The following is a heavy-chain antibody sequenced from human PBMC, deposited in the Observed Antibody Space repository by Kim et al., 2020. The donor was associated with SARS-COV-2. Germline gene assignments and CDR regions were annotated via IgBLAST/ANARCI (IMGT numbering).Heavy chain of an antibody. D-gene: IGHD6-6*01. J-gene: IGHJ4*02. CDR3: ARVPAPYSSSSVHFDY. Sequence: KFQGRVTITADESTSTAYMGLSSLRSEDTAVYYCARVPAPYSSSSVHFDYWGQGTLVTVSS. V-gene: IGHV1-69*01.